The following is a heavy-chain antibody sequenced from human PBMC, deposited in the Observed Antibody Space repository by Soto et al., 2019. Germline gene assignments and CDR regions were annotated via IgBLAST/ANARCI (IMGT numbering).Heavy chain of an antibody. CDR2: IYHSGST. V-gene: IGHV4-30-2*01. CDR3: ARHPIVRNAFDI. D-gene: IGHD3-16*02. CDR1: GGSISSGGYS. Sequence: QLQLQESGPGLVKPSQTLSLTCAVSGGSISSGGYSWSWIRQPPGKGLEWIGYIYHSGSTYYNPSLKSRVTISVDRSKNQFSLKLSSVTAADTAVYYCARHPIVRNAFDIWGQGTMVTVSS. J-gene: IGHJ3*02.